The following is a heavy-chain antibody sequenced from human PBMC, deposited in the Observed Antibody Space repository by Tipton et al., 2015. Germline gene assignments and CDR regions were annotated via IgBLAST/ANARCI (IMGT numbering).Heavy chain of an antibody. Sequence: QLVQSGAVVKKPGESLKISCKGSGYSFSSHWIGWVRQMPGKGLEWMGIIYPGDSETTYSPSFQGQVTISVDKSINTAYLQWRSLKTSDTAMYYCARGYSPRRWFDPWGQGTLVTVSS. J-gene: IGHJ5*02. D-gene: IGHD5-18*01. CDR1: GYSFSSHW. V-gene: IGHV5-51*01. CDR2: IYPGDSET. CDR3: ARGYSPRRWFDP.